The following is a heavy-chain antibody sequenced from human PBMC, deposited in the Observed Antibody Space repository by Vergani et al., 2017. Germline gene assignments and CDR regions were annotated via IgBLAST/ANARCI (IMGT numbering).Heavy chain of an antibody. J-gene: IGHJ6*03. CDR3: ARAGSSWYHYYYYMDV. Sequence: QLQLQQSGPGLVKPSETLFLTCTVSADSISSGSYYWSWIRQPAGKGLEWIGRIYTSGSTNYNPSLKSRVTMSVDTSKNQFSLKLSSVTAADTAVYYCARAGSSWYHYYYYMDVWGKGTTVTVSS. CDR2: IYTSGST. D-gene: IGHD6-13*01. V-gene: IGHV4-61*02. CDR1: ADSISSGSYY.